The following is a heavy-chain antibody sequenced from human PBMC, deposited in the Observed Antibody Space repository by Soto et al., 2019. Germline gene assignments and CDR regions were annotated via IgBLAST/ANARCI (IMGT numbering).Heavy chain of an antibody. V-gene: IGHV2-5*02. Sequence: QITLKESGPTLVKPTQTLTLTCTFSGFSLSTSGVGVGWIRQPPGKALEWLALIYWDDDKRYSPSLKSRLTLTKDTSKNQVVLTMTNMDPVDTATYYCALTTTTYYFDYWGQGTLVTVSS. D-gene: IGHD4-4*01. CDR3: ALTTTTYYFDY. J-gene: IGHJ4*02. CDR1: GFSLSTSGVG. CDR2: IYWDDDK.